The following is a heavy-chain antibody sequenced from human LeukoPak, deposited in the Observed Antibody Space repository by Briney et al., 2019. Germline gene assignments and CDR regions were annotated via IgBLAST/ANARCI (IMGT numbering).Heavy chain of an antibody. CDR2: ISYDGSNK. J-gene: IGHJ6*02. V-gene: IGHV3-30-3*01. Sequence: GGSLRLSCAASGFTFSSYAMHWVRQAPGKGLEWVAVISYDGSNKYYADSVKGRFTISRDNSKNTLYLQMNSLRAEDTAVYYCAKDRRIAVAGLYYGMDVWGQGTTVTVSS. CDR1: GFTFSSYA. CDR3: AKDRRIAVAGLYYGMDV. D-gene: IGHD6-19*01.